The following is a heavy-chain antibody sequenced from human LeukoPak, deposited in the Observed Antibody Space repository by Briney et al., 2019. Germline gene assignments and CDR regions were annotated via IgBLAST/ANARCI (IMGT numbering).Heavy chain of an antibody. CDR1: GFAFRKYY. CDR3: ARDKSYYDSSGDYPKNGFDS. V-gene: IGHV3-11*01. D-gene: IGHD3-22*01. J-gene: IGHJ5*01. Sequence: GGSLRLSCAASGFAFRKYYMSWIRQAPGKGLEWLSYISDSGPSLYYADSVKGRFTISRDNAKNTLYLQMNSLRAEDTAVYYCARDKSYYDSSGDYPKNGFDSWGQGTLVTVPS. CDR2: ISDSGPSL.